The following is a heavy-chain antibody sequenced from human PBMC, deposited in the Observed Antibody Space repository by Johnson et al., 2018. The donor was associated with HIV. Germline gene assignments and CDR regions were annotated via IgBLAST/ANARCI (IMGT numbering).Heavy chain of an antibody. J-gene: IGHJ3*02. Sequence: QVQLVESGGGVVQPGRSLRLSCAASGFTFSSYAMHWVRQAPGKGLEWVAVISYDGSNKYYADSVKGRFTISRDNAKNSLYLQMSSLRAEDTAVYYCARNVLLWFGESADAFDIWGQGTMVTVSS. D-gene: IGHD3-10*01. CDR3: ARNVLLWFGESADAFDI. V-gene: IGHV3-30*04. CDR1: GFTFSSYA. CDR2: ISYDGSNK.